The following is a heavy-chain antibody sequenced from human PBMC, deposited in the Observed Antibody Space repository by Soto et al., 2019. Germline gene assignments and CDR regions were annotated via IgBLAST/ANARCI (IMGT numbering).Heavy chain of an antibody. CDR2: IKQDGSEK. V-gene: IGHV3-7*01. Sequence: EVQLVESGGGLVQPGGSLRLSCAASGFTFSSYWMSWVRQAPGKGLEWVANIKQDGSEKYYVDSVKGRFTISRDNAKNSLCLQMNSLRAEDTAVYYCVIVVVVAATPDFDYWGQGTLVTVSS. CDR3: VIVVVVAATPDFDY. D-gene: IGHD2-15*01. J-gene: IGHJ4*02. CDR1: GFTFSSYW.